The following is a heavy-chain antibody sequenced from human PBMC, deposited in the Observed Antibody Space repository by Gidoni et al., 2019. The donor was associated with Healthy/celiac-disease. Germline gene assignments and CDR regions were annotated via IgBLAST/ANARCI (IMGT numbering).Heavy chain of an antibody. V-gene: IGHV3-23*01. CDR3: AMCGYGDYFSYYFDY. D-gene: IGHD4-17*01. CDR1: GFTFSSYA. CDR2: ISGSGGST. Sequence: EVQLLASGGGLVQPGGSLRLSCAASGFTFSSYAMSWVRQAPGKGLEWVSAISGSGGSTYYADSVKGRFTISRDNSKNTLYLQMNSLRAEDTAVYYCAMCGYGDYFSYYFDYWGQGTLVTVSS. J-gene: IGHJ4*02.